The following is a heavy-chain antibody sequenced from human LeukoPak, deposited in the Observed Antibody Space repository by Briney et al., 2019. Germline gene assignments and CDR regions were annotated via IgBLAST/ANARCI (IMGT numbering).Heavy chain of an antibody. CDR1: GFTFSSAY. V-gene: IGHV3-15*01. CDR3: ARLGYCSGGSCYSEYYYYGMGV. J-gene: IGHJ6*02. CDR2: IYSKTDGAAT. D-gene: IGHD2-15*01. Sequence: GGSLRLSCAASGFTFSSAYMSWVRQAPGKGLEWIGRIYSKTDGAATEYAAPVKGRFTFSRDDSKNTLYLQMNSLRAEDTAVYYCARLGYCSGGSCYSEYYYYGMGVWGQGTTVTVSS.